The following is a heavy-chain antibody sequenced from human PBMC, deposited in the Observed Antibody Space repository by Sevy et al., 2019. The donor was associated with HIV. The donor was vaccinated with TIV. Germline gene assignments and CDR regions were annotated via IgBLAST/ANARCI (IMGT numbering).Heavy chain of an antibody. V-gene: IGHV3-53*01. D-gene: IGHD6-19*01. CDR3: ARESGYSSSPGAFDI. CDR2: IYDAGST. J-gene: IGHJ3*02. Sequence: GGSLRLSCAASGFTAIGVYLSWVRQAPGKGLEGVSLIYDAGSTYFADSVEGRFTISRDDSKNTLYLQMNSLRAEDTAVYFCARESGYSSSPGAFDIWGQGTMVTVSS. CDR1: GFTAIGVY.